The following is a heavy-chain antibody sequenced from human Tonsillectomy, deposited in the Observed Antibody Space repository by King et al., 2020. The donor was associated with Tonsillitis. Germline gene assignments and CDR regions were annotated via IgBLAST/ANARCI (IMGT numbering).Heavy chain of an antibody. J-gene: IGHJ4*02. CDR3: ARGRWGSSSYYFDY. D-gene: IGHD6-6*01. V-gene: IGHV4-59*01. CDR1: GGSISSYY. Sequence: QLQESGPGLVKPSETLSLTCTVSGGSISSYYWSWIRQPPGKGLEWIGYIYYSGSTNYNPPLKSRFTMSVDTSKNQFSLKLSSVTAADTAVYYCARGRWGSSSYYFDYWGQGTLVTVSS. CDR2: IYYSGST.